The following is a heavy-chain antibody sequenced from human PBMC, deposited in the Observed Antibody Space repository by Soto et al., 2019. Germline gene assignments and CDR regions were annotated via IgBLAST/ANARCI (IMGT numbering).Heavy chain of an antibody. J-gene: IGHJ5*02. Sequence: SETLSLTCAFYGGSFSGYYWSWIRQPPGKGLEWIGEINHSGSTNYNPSLKSRVTISVDTSKNQFSLKLSSVTAADTAVYYCARHHYDYIWGSYRSYNWFDPWGQGTLVTVSS. D-gene: IGHD3-16*02. V-gene: IGHV4-34*01. CDR1: GGSFSGYY. CDR2: INHSGST. CDR3: ARHHYDYIWGSYRSYNWFDP.